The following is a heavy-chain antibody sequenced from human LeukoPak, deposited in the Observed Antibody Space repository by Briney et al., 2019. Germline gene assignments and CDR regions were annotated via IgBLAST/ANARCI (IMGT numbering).Heavy chain of an antibody. Sequence: GGSLRLSCAASGFTFSSYSMNWVRQAPGKGLEWVSSISSSSSYIYYADSVKGRFTISRDNAKNSLYLQMNSLRAEDTAVYYCARNLGSSWYGEAFDIWGQGTMVTVSS. V-gene: IGHV3-21*01. J-gene: IGHJ3*02. CDR1: GFTFSSYS. CDR2: ISSSSSYI. D-gene: IGHD6-13*01. CDR3: ARNLGSSWYGEAFDI.